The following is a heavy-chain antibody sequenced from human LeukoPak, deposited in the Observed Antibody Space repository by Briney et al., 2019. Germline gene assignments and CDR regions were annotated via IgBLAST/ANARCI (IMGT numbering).Heavy chain of an antibody. CDR2: ISWNSGSI. CDR1: GFTFSSYA. CDR3: AKTAARGFYGWFDP. J-gene: IGHJ5*02. D-gene: IGHD6-6*01. V-gene: IGHV3-9*01. Sequence: GGSLRLSCAASGFTFSSYAMHWVRQAPGKGLEWVSGISWNSGSIGYADSVKGRFTISRDNAKNSLYLQMNSLRAEDTALYYCAKTAARGFYGWFDPWGQGTLVTVSS.